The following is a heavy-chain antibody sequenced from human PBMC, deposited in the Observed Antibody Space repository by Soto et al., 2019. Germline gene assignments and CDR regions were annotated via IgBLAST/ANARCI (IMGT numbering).Heavy chain of an antibody. CDR2: INHSGST. CDR3: ASSRFGELLWFSDY. D-gene: IGHD3-10*01. V-gene: IGHV4-34*01. Sequence: SETLSLTCAVYGGSFSGYYWSWIRQPPGKGLEWIGEINHSGSTNYNPSLKSRVTISVDTSKNQFSLKLSSVTAADTAVYYCASSRFGELLWFSDYWGQGTLVTVSS. CDR1: GGSFSGYY. J-gene: IGHJ4*02.